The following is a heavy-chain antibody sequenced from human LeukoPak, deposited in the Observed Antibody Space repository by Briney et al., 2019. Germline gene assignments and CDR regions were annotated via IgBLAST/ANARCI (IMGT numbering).Heavy chain of an antibody. CDR3: ARDYGGGWYQIDY. Sequence: SETLSLTCTVSGGSIISYYWSWIRQPPGKGLEWIGYISYSGSTNYNPSLKSRLTISLDTSKRQFSLNLNSVTVADTALYYCARDYGGGWYQIDYWGQGPWSPSPQ. V-gene: IGHV4-59*12. D-gene: IGHD6-13*01. CDR2: ISYSGST. CDR1: GGSIISYY. J-gene: IGHJ4*02.